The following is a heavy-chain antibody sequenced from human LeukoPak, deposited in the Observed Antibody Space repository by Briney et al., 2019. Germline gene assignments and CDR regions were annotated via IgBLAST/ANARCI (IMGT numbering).Heavy chain of an antibody. CDR2: IYYSGST. CDR1: GGSISSSSYY. CDR3: ARGHHDILTLLCYMDV. D-gene: IGHD3-9*01. J-gene: IGHJ6*03. V-gene: IGHV4-39*07. Sequence: SETLSLTCTVSGGSISSSSYYWGWIRQPPGKGLEWIGSIYYSGSTYYNPSLKSRVTISVDTSKNQFSLKLSSVTAADTAVYYCARGHHDILTLLCYMDVWGKGTTVTVSS.